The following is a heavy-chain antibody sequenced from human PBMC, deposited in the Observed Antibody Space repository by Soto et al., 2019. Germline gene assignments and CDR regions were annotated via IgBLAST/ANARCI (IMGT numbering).Heavy chain of an antibody. CDR2: ISSSSSYI. Sequence: PGGSLRLSCAASGFTFSSYSMNWVRQAPGKGLEWVSSISSSSSYIYYADSVKGRFTISRDNAKNSLYLQMNSLRAEDTAVYYCAGDLVQGSSWYASVFDYWGQGTLVTVSS. J-gene: IGHJ4*02. CDR3: AGDLVQGSSWYASVFDY. CDR1: GFTFSSYS. D-gene: IGHD6-13*01. V-gene: IGHV3-21*01.